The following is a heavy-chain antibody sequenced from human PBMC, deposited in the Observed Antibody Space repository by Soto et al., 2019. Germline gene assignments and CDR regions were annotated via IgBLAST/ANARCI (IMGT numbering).Heavy chain of an antibody. V-gene: IGHV4-31*03. CDR2: IYYSGST. CDR1: GGSISSGGYY. J-gene: IGHJ6*02. CDR3: ARAAFRVGEYGQNGMDV. Sequence: SETLSLTCTVSGGSISSGGYYWSWIRQHPGKGLEWIGYIYYSGSTYYNPSLKSRVTISVDTSKNQFSLKLSSVTAADTAVYYCARAAFRVGEYGQNGMDVWGQGTTVTVSS. D-gene: IGHD3-10*01.